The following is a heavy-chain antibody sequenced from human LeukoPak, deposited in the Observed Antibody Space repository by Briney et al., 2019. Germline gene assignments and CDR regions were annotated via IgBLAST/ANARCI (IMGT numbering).Heavy chain of an antibody. D-gene: IGHD2-15*01. J-gene: IGHJ4*02. CDR2: SHNSGST. Sequence: SQTLSLTCIVSGGSISRGSYYWNWIRQPAGKGLEWMGRSHNSGSTNYNPSLKSRVTISVDRSKNQFSLTLSSVTAADTAVYYCARGIDTYYFDYWGQGTLVTVSS. CDR3: ARGIDTYYFDY. V-gene: IGHV4-61*02. CDR1: GGSISRGSYY.